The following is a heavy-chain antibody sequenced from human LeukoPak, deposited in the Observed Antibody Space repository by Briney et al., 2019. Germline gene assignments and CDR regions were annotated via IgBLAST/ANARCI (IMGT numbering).Heavy chain of an antibody. Sequence: SETLSLSCAASGYTISSGYYWGWLRDPPKEGQEWIGRIYHSGSTYYIASVKSRVTISGDTSKNPFYLKMSTLTAADTAVYYCASIPYDFWSGPLSYYFYYWGQGTLVTVSS. CDR3: ASIPYDFWSGPLSYYFYY. V-gene: IGHV4-38-2*01. D-gene: IGHD3-3*01. J-gene: IGHJ4*02. CDR2: IYHSGST. CDR1: GYTISSGYY.